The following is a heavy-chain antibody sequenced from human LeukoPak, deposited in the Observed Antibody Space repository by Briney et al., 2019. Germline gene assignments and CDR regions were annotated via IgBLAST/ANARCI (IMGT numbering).Heavy chain of an antibody. V-gene: IGHV3-30*02. Sequence: PGGSLRLSCAASGFTFSSYGMHWVRQAPGKGLEWVAFIRYDGSNKYYADSVKGRFTISRDNSKNTLYLQMNSLRAEDTAVYYCAEVGAYYDFWSGLDYWGQGTLVTVSS. CDR2: IRYDGSNK. J-gene: IGHJ4*02. CDR3: AEVGAYYDFWSGLDY. D-gene: IGHD3-3*01. CDR1: GFTFSSYG.